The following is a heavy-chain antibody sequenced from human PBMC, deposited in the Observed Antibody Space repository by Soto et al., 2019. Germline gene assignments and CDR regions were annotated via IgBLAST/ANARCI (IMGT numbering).Heavy chain of an antibody. D-gene: IGHD4-17*01. CDR3: AAENDYLNWFDP. CDR1: GDTFSFYT. Sequence: SVKVSCKASGDTFSFYTINWVRQAPGQGLEWMGRVNPILSMSNYAQKFQDRVTMTADKSTSTAYMELSSLRSEDTAVYYCAAENDYLNWFDPWGQGTLVTVSS. V-gene: IGHV1-69*02. J-gene: IGHJ5*02. CDR2: VNPILSMS.